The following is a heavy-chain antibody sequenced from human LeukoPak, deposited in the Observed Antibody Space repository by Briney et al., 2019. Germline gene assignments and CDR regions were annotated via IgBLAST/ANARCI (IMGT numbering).Heavy chain of an antibody. CDR1: GYTFTTYG. V-gene: IGHV1-18*01. D-gene: IGHD1-26*01. CDR2: ISGDNGDT. CDR3: ARDRYGVRSGSCDY. J-gene: IGHJ4*02. Sequence: ASVKVSCTASGYTFTTYGISWVRQAPGQGLEWLGWISGDNGDTNYAQNLQGRVTMTTDTSTSTAYMELRSLTYDDTAVYYCARDRYGVRSGSCDYWGQGTLVTVSS.